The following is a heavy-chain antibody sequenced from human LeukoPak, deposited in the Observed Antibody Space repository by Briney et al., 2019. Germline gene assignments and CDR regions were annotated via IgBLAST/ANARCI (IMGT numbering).Heavy chain of an antibody. J-gene: IGHJ3*02. CDR2: IYQSGST. D-gene: IGHD3-22*01. CDR3: ARDSYYDNSGEGAFGI. Sequence: SETLSLTCGVSGGPVSTIGYSWSWIRPPPGKGLEGIGYIYQSGSTSYNPSLQSRVTISIDKSKNQFSLRLSSVTAADTAVYYGARDSYYDNSGEGAFGIGGQGTLVTVSS. CDR1: GGPVSTIGYS. V-gene: IGHV4-30-2*01.